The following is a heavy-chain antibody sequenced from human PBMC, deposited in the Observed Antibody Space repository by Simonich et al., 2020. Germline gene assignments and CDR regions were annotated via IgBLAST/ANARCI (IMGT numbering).Heavy chain of an antibody. J-gene: IGHJ3*02. D-gene: IGHD7-27*01. CDR2: TNPNRGGK. Sequence: QVQLVQSGAEVKKPGASVKVSCKAFGSTFTGYYMHWVRQSTGQGRAWIRWTNPNRGGKNYAQKFQGRVNMTRDTSISTAYMELSRLRSDDTAVYYCARGPRWTGDDAFDIWGQGTMVTVSS. V-gene: IGHV1-2*02. CDR3: ARGPRWTGDDAFDI. CDR1: GSTFTGYY.